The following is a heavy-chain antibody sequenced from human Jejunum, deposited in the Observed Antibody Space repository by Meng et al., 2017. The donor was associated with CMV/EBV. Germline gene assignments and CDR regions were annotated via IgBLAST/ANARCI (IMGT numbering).Heavy chain of an antibody. CDR3: ARGGGRYGSGTPPFDY. D-gene: IGHD3-10*01. J-gene: IGHJ4*02. V-gene: IGHV3-11*01. CDR2: ISTTGNYV. Sequence: SADYMTWIRRAPGKGLEGLSCISTTGNYVYYADSVKGRFTISRDNAKNSLFLQMNNLRAEDTGVYYCARGGGRYGSGTPPFDYWGQGALVTVSS. CDR1: SADY.